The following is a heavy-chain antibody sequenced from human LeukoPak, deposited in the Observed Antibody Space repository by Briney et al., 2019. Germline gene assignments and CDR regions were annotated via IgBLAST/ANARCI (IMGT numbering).Heavy chain of an antibody. D-gene: IGHD4-17*01. Sequence: ASETLSLTCTVSGGSISSGSYCWGWIRQPPGKGLERIGSMYYSGSTYNNPSLKSRVTISVNTSKNQFSLKLSSVTAADTAVYYCARDYPVGDSKMGYFDYWGQGTLVTVSS. J-gene: IGHJ4*02. CDR1: GGSISSGSYC. V-gene: IGHV4-39*02. CDR3: ARDYPVGDSKMGYFDY. CDR2: MYYSGST.